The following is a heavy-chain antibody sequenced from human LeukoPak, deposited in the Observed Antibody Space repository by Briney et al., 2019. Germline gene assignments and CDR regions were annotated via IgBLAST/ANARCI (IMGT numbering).Heavy chain of an antibody. Sequence: GGSLRLSCAASGFTFSSYWMHWVRHAPGKGLVWVSRINTDGSSTSYADSVKGRFTISRDNAKNTLYLQMNSLRAEDTAVYYCASIESVGATKNYYYYGMDVWGQGTTVTVSS. V-gene: IGHV3-74*01. D-gene: IGHD1-26*01. CDR3: ASIESVGATKNYYYYGMDV. CDR1: GFTFSSYW. CDR2: INTDGSST. J-gene: IGHJ6*02.